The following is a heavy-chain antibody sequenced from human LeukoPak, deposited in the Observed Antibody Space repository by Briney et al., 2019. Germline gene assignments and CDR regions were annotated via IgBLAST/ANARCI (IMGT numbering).Heavy chain of an antibody. CDR1: GGPINSTTYY. CDR2: IYYSGST. D-gene: IGHD2-2*01. J-gene: IGHJ4*02. Sequence: SETLSLTCSVSGGPINSTTYYWGWIRQPPGKGLEWIGNIYYSGSTYYNPSLKSRVTISVDTSKNQFSLKLSSVTAADTAVYYCATRFCSSTSCYFDYWGQGTLVTVSS. V-gene: IGHV4-39*01. CDR3: ATRFCSSTSCYFDY.